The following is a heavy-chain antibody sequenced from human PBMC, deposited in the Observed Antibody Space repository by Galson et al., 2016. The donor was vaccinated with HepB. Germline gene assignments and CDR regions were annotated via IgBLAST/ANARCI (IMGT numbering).Heavy chain of an antibody. CDR1: GFTFTDYY. V-gene: IGHV4-38-2*01. CDR3: ARRGRLGCFDY. D-gene: IGHD4-17*01. Sequence: LRLSCAASGFTFTDYYMSWIRQAPGKGLEWIGSIYYSGSTYYNPSLKSRVTISVDTSKNQFSLKLSSVTAADTAVYYCARRGRLGCFDYWGQGTLVTVSS. CDR2: IYYSGST. J-gene: IGHJ4*02.